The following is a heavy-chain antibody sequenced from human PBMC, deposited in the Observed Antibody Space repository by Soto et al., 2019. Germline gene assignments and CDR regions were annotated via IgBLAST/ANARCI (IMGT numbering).Heavy chain of an antibody. J-gene: IGHJ4*02. CDR1: GFTFSSYA. CDR2: ISYDGSNK. D-gene: IGHD3-22*01. V-gene: IGHV3-30-3*01. CDR3: ARVGPSTMIVEPFDY. Sequence: LRLSCAASGFTFSSYAMHWVRQAPGKGLEWVAVISYDGSNKYYADSVKGRFTISRDNSKNTLYLQMNSLRAEDTAVYYCARVGPSTMIVEPFDYWGQGTLVTVSS.